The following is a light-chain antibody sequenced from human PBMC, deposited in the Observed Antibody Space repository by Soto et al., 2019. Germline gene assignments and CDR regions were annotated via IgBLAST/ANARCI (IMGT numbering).Light chain of an antibody. CDR2: ASS. CDR1: KGISSY. J-gene: IGKJ2*01. Sequence: AIRMTQSPSSLYASTGDRVTITCRASKGISSYLAWYQQKPGKAPKLLIYASSTLQSGVPSRFSGSGSGTDFTLTISCLQSEDCATYYCQQYYSYPQTFVQGTKLEIK. V-gene: IGKV1-8*01. CDR3: QQYYSYPQT.